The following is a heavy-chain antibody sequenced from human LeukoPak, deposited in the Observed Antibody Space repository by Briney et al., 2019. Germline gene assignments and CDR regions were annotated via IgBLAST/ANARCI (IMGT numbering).Heavy chain of an antibody. CDR1: GFTFSSYA. V-gene: IGHV3-33*08. Sequence: GGSLRLSCAASGFTFSSYAMHWVRQAPGKGLEWVAVIWYDGSNKYYADSVKGRFTISRDNSKNTLYLQMNSLRAEDTAVYYCARSDGYNSPFDYWGQGTLVTVSS. CDR3: ARSDGYNSPFDY. D-gene: IGHD5-24*01. CDR2: IWYDGSNK. J-gene: IGHJ4*02.